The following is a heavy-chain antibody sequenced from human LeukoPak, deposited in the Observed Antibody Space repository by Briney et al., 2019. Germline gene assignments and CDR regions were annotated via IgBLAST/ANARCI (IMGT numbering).Heavy chain of an antibody. CDR3: AKDHAGNYGMDV. CDR2: ISSSSSYI. Sequence: GGSLRLSCAASGFTFSSYSMNWVRQAPGKGLEWVSSISSSSSYIYYADSVKGRFTISRDNAKNSLYLQMNSLRAEDTAVYYCAKDHAGNYGMDVWGQGTTVTVSS. J-gene: IGHJ6*02. CDR1: GFTFSSYS. V-gene: IGHV3-21*04.